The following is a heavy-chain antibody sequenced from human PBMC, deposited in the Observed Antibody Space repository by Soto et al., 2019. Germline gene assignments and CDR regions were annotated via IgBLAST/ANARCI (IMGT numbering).Heavy chain of an antibody. J-gene: IGHJ6*02. Sequence: QVQLVESGGGVVQPGRSLRLSCAAYAFTFRSYGMHWVRQAPGKGLEWVAVIWNDGSNKFYGDSVKGRFTISRDNSKNTLYLQMNSLRAEDTAVYYCARDAYGDYSFYGMDVWGQGTTVTVSS. V-gene: IGHV3-33*01. CDR1: AFTFRSYG. CDR3: ARDAYGDYSFYGMDV. CDR2: IWNDGSNK. D-gene: IGHD2-8*01.